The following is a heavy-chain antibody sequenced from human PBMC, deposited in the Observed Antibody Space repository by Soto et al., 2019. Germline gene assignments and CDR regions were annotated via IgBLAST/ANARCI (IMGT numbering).Heavy chain of an antibody. J-gene: IGHJ5*02. V-gene: IGHV4-34*01. CDR3: ARGSLSAPYYGSGRRWFDP. CDR2: INHSGST. CDR1: GLYFIGYY. D-gene: IGHD3-10*01. Sequence: TSETLSHTCAFYGLYFIGYYWSWIRQPTGKGLEWIGEINHSGSTNYNPSLKSRVTISVDTSKNQFSLKLSSVTAADTAVYYCARGSLSAPYYGSGRRWFDPWGQGTLVTVSS.